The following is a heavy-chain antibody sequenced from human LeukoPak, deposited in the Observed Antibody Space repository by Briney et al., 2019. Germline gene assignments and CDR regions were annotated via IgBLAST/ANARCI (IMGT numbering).Heavy chain of an antibody. V-gene: IGHV4-34*01. D-gene: IGHD3-22*01. J-gene: IGHJ4*02. CDR2: INQSGST. CDR3: ATGPDNYNSSSYYFHY. CDR1: GGSFSGYY. Sequence: SETLSLTCAVYGGSFSGYYWSWIRQPPGKGLEWLGEINQSGSTNYNPSLKSRVITSVDTSKNQFSLKLSSVTAADTAVYYCATGPDNYNSSSYYFHYWGQGTLVTVSS.